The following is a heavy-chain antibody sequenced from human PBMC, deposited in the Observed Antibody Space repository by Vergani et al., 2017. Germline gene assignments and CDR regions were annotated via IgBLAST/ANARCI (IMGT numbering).Heavy chain of an antibody. V-gene: IGHV3-33*01. CDR1: GFTFSSYG. CDR3: ARESIAARPGFDY. Sequence: QVQLVESGGGVVQPGRSLRLSCAASGFTFSSYGMHWVRQAPGKGLEWVAVIWYDGSNKYYADSVKGRFTISRDNSKNTLYLQMNSLRAEDTAVYYCARESIAARPGFDYWGQGTLVTVSS. D-gene: IGHD6-6*01. CDR2: IWYDGSNK. J-gene: IGHJ4*02.